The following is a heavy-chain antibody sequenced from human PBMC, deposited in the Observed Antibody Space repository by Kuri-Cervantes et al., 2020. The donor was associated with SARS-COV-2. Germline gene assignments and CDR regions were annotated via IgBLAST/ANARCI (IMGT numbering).Heavy chain of an antibody. J-gene: IGHJ6*03. D-gene: IGHD3-3*01. CDR3: ARVITIFGVVTPYMDV. CDR1: GYTFTAHH. CDR2: IDPNSGNT. Sequence: ASVKVSCKASGYTFTAHHIHWVRQAPGQGLEWVGWIDPNSGNTGYAQKFQGRVTITRNTSISTAYMEQSSLRSEDTAVYYCARVITIFGVVTPYMDVWGKGTTVTVSS. V-gene: IGHV1-8*03.